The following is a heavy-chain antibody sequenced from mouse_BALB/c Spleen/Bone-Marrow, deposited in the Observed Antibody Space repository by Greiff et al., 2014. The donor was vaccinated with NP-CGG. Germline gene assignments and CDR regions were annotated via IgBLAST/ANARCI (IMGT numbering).Heavy chain of an antibody. V-gene: IGHV1S130*01. D-gene: IGHD4-1*01. J-gene: IGHJ2*01. CDR1: GYTFTSSW. CDR2: IHPNSGNT. CDR3: ARSGFDY. Sequence: QVQLQQSGSVLVRPGASVKLSCKAPGYTFTSSWMHWAKQRPGQGLEWIGEIHPNSGNTNYNEEFKGKATLTVDTSSSTAYVDLSSLTSEDSAVYYCARSGFDYWGQGTTLTVSS.